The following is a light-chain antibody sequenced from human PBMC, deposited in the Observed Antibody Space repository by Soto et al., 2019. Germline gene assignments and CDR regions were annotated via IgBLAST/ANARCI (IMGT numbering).Light chain of an antibody. CDR2: DVS. CDR3: CSYAGSYTSSVV. V-gene: IGLV2-11*01. J-gene: IGLJ3*02. Sequence: QPVLTQPRSVSGSPGQSVTISCTGTSSDVGGYNYVSWYQQHPGKAPKLMIYDVSKRPSGVPGRFSGSKSGNTASLTISGLQAEDEADYYCCSYAGSYTSSVVFGGGTKLTVL. CDR1: SSDVGGYNY.